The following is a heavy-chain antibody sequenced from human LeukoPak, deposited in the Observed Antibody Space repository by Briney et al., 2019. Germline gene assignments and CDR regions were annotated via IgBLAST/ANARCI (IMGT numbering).Heavy chain of an antibody. V-gene: IGHV4-61*02. CDR3: ARLDYGSGSYPFDY. D-gene: IGHD3-10*01. Sequence: SETLSLTCTVSGGSISSSSYYWSWIRQPAGKGLEWIGRIYTGGSTNYNPSLRSRVTMSVDTSKNQFSLKLSSVTAADTAVYYCARLDYGSGSYPFDYWGQGTLVTVSS. J-gene: IGHJ4*02. CDR2: IYTGGST. CDR1: GGSISSSSYY.